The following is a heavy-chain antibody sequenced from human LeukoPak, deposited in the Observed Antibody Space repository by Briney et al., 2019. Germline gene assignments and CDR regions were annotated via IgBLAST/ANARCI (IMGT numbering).Heavy chain of an antibody. V-gene: IGHV3-21*01. Sequence: GGSLRLSCAASGFTFSSYSMNWVRQAPGKGLEWVSSISSSSSYISYANSVKGRFTISRDNAKNSLYLQMNSLRAEDTAVYYCARSSMVRGTHQVDYWGQGTLVTVSS. CDR2: ISSSSSYI. J-gene: IGHJ4*02. D-gene: IGHD3-10*01. CDR3: ARSSMVRGTHQVDY. CDR1: GFTFSSYS.